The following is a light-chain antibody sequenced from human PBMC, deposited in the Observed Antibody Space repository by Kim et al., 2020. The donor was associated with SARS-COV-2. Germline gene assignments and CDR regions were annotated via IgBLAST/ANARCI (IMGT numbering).Light chain of an antibody. CDR3: QQRSNWPLT. Sequence: SLSPGEVATLSCRASHSVSSFLAWYQQRPGQAPRLLIYDTSNRAPGIPARFSGSVSGTDFTLTISSLEPEDFAVYYCQQRSNWPLTFGGGTKVDIK. V-gene: IGKV3-11*01. CDR1: HSVSSF. CDR2: DTS. J-gene: IGKJ4*01.